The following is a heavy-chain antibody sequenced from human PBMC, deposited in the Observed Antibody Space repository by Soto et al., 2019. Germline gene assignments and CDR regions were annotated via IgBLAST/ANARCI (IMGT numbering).Heavy chain of an antibody. Sequence: VQLVESGGGLVKPGGSLRLSCAASGFTFSSYSMNWVRQAPGKGLEWVSSISSSSSYIYYADSVKGRFTISRDNAKNSLYLQMNSLRAEDTAVYYCARTLSSWALGDAFDIWGQGTMVTVSS. CDR1: GFTFSSYS. V-gene: IGHV3-21*01. D-gene: IGHD6-13*01. CDR3: ARTLSSWALGDAFDI. J-gene: IGHJ3*02. CDR2: ISSSSSYI.